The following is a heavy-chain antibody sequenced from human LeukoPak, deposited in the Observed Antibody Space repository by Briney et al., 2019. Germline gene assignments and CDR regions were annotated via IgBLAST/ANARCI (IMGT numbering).Heavy chain of an antibody. CDR3: ARQGAGGRAFDI. Sequence: SETLSLTCTVSGGSISTSTDCWGWIRQPPGKGLEWIGIVYYSGSTYYNPSLKSRVTISVDTSKNQFSPRLSSVTAADSAVYYCARQGAGGRAFDIWGQGTMVTVSS. D-gene: IGHD1-26*01. CDR1: GGSISTSTDC. J-gene: IGHJ3*02. CDR2: VYYSGST. V-gene: IGHV4-39*01.